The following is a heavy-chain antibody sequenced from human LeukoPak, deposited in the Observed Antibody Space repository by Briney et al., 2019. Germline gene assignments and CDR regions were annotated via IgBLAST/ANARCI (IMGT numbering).Heavy chain of an antibody. CDR3: SFDD. Sequence: SETLSLTCSVSGGSIDTSIYYWGWIRQPPGKGLEWIGSIHYTGSTYCNPSLRSRVTISVDTSKNQFSLKVTSVTAADTAVYYNSFDDWGQGTLDTVSS. CDR2: IHYTGST. V-gene: IGHV4-39*01. J-gene: IGHJ4*02. CDR1: GGSIDTSIYY.